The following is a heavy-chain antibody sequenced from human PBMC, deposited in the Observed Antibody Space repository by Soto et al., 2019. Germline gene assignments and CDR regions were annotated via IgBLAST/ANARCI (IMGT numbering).Heavy chain of an antibody. Sequence: QITLKESGPTLVKPTQTLTLTCTFSGLSLTSGVVGVGWIRQPPGEALEWLALIYWNDEQYYNPSLGNRLTITRDTSKNQVVLTMTNMDPVDTATYYCAHRLPGPSGYDVWGQGTTVTVSS. CDR1: GLSLTSGVVG. D-gene: IGHD6-13*01. CDR2: IYWNDEQ. V-gene: IGHV2-5*01. CDR3: AHRLPGPSGYDV. J-gene: IGHJ6*02.